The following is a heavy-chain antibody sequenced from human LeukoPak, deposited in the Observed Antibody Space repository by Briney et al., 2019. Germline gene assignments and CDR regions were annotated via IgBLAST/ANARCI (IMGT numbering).Heavy chain of an antibody. V-gene: IGHV1-18*01. CDR1: GYTFTSYG. J-gene: IGHJ5*02. Sequence: GASVKVSCKASGYTFTSYGISLVRQAPAQGLEWMGWISAYNGNTNYAQKLQGRVTMNTDTSTSTAYMELRSLRSDDTAVYYCARGSITIFGVVIRAPYRGDSFDPWGQGTLVTVSS. CDR3: ARGSITIFGVVIRAPYRGDSFDP. D-gene: IGHD3-3*01. CDR2: ISAYNGNT.